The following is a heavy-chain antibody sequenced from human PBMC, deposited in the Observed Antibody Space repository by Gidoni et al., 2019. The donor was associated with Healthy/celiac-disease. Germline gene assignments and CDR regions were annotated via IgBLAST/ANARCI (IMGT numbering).Heavy chain of an antibody. J-gene: IGHJ3*02. Sequence: QVQLVQSGAEVKKPGASVKVSCKASGYTFTSYYMHWVRQAPGQGLEWMGIINPSGSSTSYAQKFQGRVTMTRDTSTSTVYMELSSLRSEDTAVYYCAREESVVVPAANSGVSAFDIWGQGTMVTVSS. V-gene: IGHV1-46*01. CDR1: GYTFTSYY. D-gene: IGHD2-2*01. CDR3: AREESVVVPAANSGVSAFDI. CDR2: INPSGSST.